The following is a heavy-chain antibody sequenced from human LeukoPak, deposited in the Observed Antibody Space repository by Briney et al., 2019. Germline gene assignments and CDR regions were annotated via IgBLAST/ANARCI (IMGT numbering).Heavy chain of an antibody. CDR1: GGSISSSSYY. Sequence: SETLPLTCTVSGGSISSSSYYWGWIRQPPGKGLEWIGSIYYSGSTYYNPSLKSRVTISVDTSKNQFSLKLSSVTAADTAVYYCARESKGSWYSSGWSFDYWGQGTLVTVSS. D-gene: IGHD6-19*01. CDR2: IYYSGST. V-gene: IGHV4-39*07. CDR3: ARESKGSWYSSGWSFDY. J-gene: IGHJ4*02.